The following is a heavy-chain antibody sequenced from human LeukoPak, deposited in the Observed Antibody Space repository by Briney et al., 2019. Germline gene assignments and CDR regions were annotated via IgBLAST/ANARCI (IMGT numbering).Heavy chain of an antibody. CDR2: IYSSGST. D-gene: IGHD6-19*01. CDR1: GGSNSSYY. V-gene: IGHV4-4*07. CDR3: ARVGSSGWYTWFDP. Sequence: PSETLSLTCTVSGGSNSSYYWSWIRHPAGKGLELIGRIYSSGSTNYNPSLKSRVTMSVDTSKNQFSLRLSSVTAADTAVYYCARVGSSGWYTWFDPWGQGTLVTVSS. J-gene: IGHJ5*02.